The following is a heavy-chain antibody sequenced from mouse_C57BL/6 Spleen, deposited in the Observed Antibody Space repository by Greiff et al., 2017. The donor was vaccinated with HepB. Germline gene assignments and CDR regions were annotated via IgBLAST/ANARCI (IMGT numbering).Heavy chain of an antibody. V-gene: IGHV5-4*03. D-gene: IGHD2-3*01. CDR3: ASRYDGYYGYAMDY. Sequence: EVMLVESGGGLVKPGGSLKLSCAASGFTFSSYAMSWVRQTTEKRLEWVATISDGGSYTYYPDNVKGRFTISRDNAKNNLYLQMSHLKSEDTAMYYCASRYDGYYGYAMDYWGQGTSVTVSS. CDR1: GFTFSSYA. J-gene: IGHJ4*01. CDR2: ISDGGSYT.